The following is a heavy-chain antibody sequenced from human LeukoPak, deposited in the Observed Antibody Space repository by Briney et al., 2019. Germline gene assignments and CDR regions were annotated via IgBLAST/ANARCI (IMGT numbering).Heavy chain of an antibody. CDR1: GFTFSNAW. D-gene: IGHD4-17*01. J-gene: IGHJ5*02. CDR2: IKSKTDGGTT. Sequence: TGGSLRLSCAASGFTFSNAWMSWVRQAPGKGLEWVGRIKSKTDGGTTDYAAPVQGRFTISRDDSKNTLYLQMNSLKTEDTAVYYCTTDNGDYGRAWWFDPWGQGTLVTVSS. CDR3: TTDNGDYGRAWWFDP. V-gene: IGHV3-15*01.